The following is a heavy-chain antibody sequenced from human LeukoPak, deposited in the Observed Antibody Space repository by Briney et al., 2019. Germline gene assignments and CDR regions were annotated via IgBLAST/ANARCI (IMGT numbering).Heavy chain of an antibody. Sequence: GGSLRLSCAACGFTFSSYVMHWVRQAPGKGLEWVAIISYDGSNEYYADSVKGRFTISRDNSKNTLYLQMNSLRAEDTAVYYCARDRGGEYGDFPYFFDYWGQGTLVTVSS. CDR1: GFTFSSYV. D-gene: IGHD4-17*01. CDR3: ARDRGGEYGDFPYFFDY. CDR2: ISYDGSNE. V-gene: IGHV3-30*04. J-gene: IGHJ4*02.